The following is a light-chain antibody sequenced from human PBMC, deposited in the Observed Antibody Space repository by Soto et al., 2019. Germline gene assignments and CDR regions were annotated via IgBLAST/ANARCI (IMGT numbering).Light chain of an antibody. V-gene: IGLV1-40*01. J-gene: IGLJ3*02. Sequence: QSVLTQPPSVSGAPGQRGTISCTGSYSNIGAGYEVHWYQQIPGTAPKLLISGHNNRPSGVPDRFFGSKSGTSASLTIIGLQAEDEADYYCCSYAGSYTFYWVFGGGTKLTVL. CDR1: YSNIGAGYE. CDR2: GHN. CDR3: CSYAGSYTFYWV.